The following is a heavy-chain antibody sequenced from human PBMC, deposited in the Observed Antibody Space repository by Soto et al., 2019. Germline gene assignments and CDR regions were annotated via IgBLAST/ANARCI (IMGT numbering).Heavy chain of an antibody. CDR2: INHSGST. V-gene: IGHV4-34*01. CDR3: ARGWYYDYIWVSYRYTNFDY. J-gene: IGHJ4*02. Sequence: PSETLSLTCAVYGGSFSVYYWSWIRQPPGKGLEWIGEINHSGSTNYNPSLKSRVTISVDTSKNQFSLKLSSVTAADTAVYYCARGWYYDYIWVSYRYTNFDYWGQGTLVTVSS. CDR1: GGSFSVYY. D-gene: IGHD3-16*02.